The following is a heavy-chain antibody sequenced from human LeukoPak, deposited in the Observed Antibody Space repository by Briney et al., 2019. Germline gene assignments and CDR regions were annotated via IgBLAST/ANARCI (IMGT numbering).Heavy chain of an antibody. D-gene: IGHD2-8*01. Sequence: ASVKVSCEASGYTFTNYFISWVRQAPGRGLEWVGWISPHSHTTHYAEKVQGRVTMTTDTSTTTVYMELRSLRSDDTAVYFCARGQSMYYWGQGTPVTVSS. CDR1: GYTFTNYF. J-gene: IGHJ4*02. V-gene: IGHV1-18*01. CDR3: ARGQSMYY. CDR2: ISPHSHTT.